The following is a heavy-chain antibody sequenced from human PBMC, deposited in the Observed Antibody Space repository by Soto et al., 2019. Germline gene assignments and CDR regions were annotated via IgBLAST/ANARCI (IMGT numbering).Heavy chain of an antibody. V-gene: IGHV3-30*18. Sequence: QVQLVESGGGVVQPGRSLRLSCAASGFTFSSYGMHWVCQAPGKGLEWVAVISYDGSNKYYADSVKGRFTISRDNSKNTLYLQMNSLRAEDTAVYYCAKERDIVVVVAPLDYWGQGTLVTVSS. CDR1: GFTFSSYG. CDR3: AKERDIVVVVAPLDY. D-gene: IGHD2-15*01. CDR2: ISYDGSNK. J-gene: IGHJ4*02.